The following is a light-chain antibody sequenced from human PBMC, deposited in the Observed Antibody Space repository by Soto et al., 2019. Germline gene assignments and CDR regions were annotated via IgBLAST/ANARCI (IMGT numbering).Light chain of an antibody. CDR3: STYTNSIAV. CDR1: SSDIGTYNY. J-gene: IGLJ3*02. Sequence: QPVLTQPASVSGSPGQSITISCTGTSSDIGTYNYVSWYQQHPGKAPKLMIYEVSNRPSGVSNRFSGSKSGNTASLTISGLQAEDEAHYYCSTYTNSIAVFGAGTKVTVL. V-gene: IGLV2-14*01. CDR2: EVS.